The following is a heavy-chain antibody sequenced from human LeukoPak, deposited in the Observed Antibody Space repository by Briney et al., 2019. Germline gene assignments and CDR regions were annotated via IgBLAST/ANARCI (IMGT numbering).Heavy chain of an antibody. CDR3: ARNRQQWLEIGGFDY. CDR1: GFTFSSWW. Sequence: PGGSLRLSCAVSGFTFSSWWMTWVRQAPGKGLEWVANIKQDGSEKNYVDSVKGRFTISRDNAKNSLYLQMNSLRAEDTAVYYCARNRQQWLEIGGFDYWGQGTLVTVSS. D-gene: IGHD6-19*01. CDR2: IKQDGSEK. J-gene: IGHJ4*02. V-gene: IGHV3-7*01.